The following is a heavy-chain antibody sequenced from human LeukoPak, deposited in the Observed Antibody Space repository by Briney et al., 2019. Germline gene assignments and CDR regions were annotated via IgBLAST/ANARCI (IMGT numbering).Heavy chain of an antibody. Sequence: PGGSLRLSCAASGFTFSSYAITWVRQAPGKGLEWVSSISGSGGITYYADSVKGRFTISRDNSKNTLYLQLNSLRAEDTAVYFCAKGYNYAFGDNVGDCYYYMDVWGKGTTVTVSS. V-gene: IGHV3-23*01. CDR2: ISGSGGIT. D-gene: IGHD2-21*02. CDR1: GFTFSSYA. CDR3: AKGYNYAFGDNVGDCYYYMDV. J-gene: IGHJ6*03.